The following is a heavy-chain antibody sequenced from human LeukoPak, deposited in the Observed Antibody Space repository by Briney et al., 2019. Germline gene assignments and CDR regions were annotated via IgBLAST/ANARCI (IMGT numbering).Heavy chain of an antibody. CDR1: GYTFTSYA. Sequence: ASVKVSCKASGYTFTSYAISWVRQAPGQGLEWMGGIIPIFGTANYAQKFQGRVTITTDESTSTAYMELSSLRSEDTAVYYCASRKLRIRRYYYMDVWGKGTTVTVSS. D-gene: IGHD1-14*01. V-gene: IGHV1-69*05. CDR2: IIPIFGTA. J-gene: IGHJ6*03. CDR3: ASRKLRIRRYYYMDV.